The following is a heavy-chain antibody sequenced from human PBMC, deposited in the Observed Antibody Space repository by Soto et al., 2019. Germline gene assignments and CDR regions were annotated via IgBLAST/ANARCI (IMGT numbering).Heavy chain of an antibody. CDR2: ISGSGGST. J-gene: IGHJ4*02. D-gene: IGHD6-13*01. V-gene: IGHV3-23*01. Sequence: EVQLLESGGGLVQPGGSLRLSCAASGFSFDDYAMTWVRQAAGKGLEWVSAISGSGGSTYYADSVKGRFTISRDNSKNTLYLQMNSLRAEDTAVYYCAKGLGRPAAGSDWGQGTLVTVSS. CDR1: GFSFDDYA. CDR3: AKGLGRPAAGSD.